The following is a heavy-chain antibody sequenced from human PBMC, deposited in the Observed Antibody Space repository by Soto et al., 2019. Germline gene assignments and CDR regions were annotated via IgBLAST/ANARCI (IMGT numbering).Heavy chain of an antibody. CDR3: ARDDLRAHGSATPYYYGMDV. D-gene: IGHD4-17*01. J-gene: IGHJ6*02. CDR2: ISSSSSYI. V-gene: IGHV3-21*01. Sequence: LRLSCAASGFTFSSYSMNWVRQAPGKGLEWVSSISSSSSYIYYADSVKGRFTISRDNAKNSLYLQMNSLRAEDTAVYYCARDDLRAHGSATPYYYGMDVWGQGTTVTVSS. CDR1: GFTFSSYS.